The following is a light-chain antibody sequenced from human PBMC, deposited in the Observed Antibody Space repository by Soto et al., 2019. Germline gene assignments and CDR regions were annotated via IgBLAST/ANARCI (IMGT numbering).Light chain of an antibody. Sequence: QSVLTQPPSASGSPGQSVTISCTGTSSDVGDFNYVSWYQQHPGKAPKLMIYEVSKRPSGVPDRSSGSKSGNTASLTVSGLQAEDEAVYYCSSYAGSNILVFGGGTKLTVL. J-gene: IGLJ3*02. CDR2: EVS. CDR3: SSYAGSNILV. V-gene: IGLV2-8*01. CDR1: SSDVGDFNY.